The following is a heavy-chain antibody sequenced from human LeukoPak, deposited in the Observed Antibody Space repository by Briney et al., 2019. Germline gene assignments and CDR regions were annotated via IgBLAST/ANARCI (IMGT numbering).Heavy chain of an antibody. CDR3: ARRYCTSSTCYEFDY. Sequence: NPSETLSLTCTVSGGSIRSHYWSWIRQPPGKGMEWIGYVYYSGSTNYNPSLKSRVTISIDTSKNQFSLKLTSVTAADTAVYYCARRYCTSSTCYEFDYWGQGALVTVSS. V-gene: IGHV4-59*08. CDR1: GGSIRSHY. CDR2: VYYSGST. J-gene: IGHJ4*02. D-gene: IGHD2-2*01.